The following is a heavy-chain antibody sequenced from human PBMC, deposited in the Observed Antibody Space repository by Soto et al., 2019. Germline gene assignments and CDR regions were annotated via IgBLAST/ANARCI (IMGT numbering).Heavy chain of an antibody. Sequence: PSQTLSLTCAISGDSVSSNSAGWNWVRQTPSRGLEWLGRTYYKSKWYYNSAVSVKSRITINPDTSKNQFSLQLNSVTPADTAVYYCARARRNGRHYYYYMDVWGKGTTVTVSS. CDR1: GDSVSSNSAG. CDR3: ARARRNGRHYYYYMDV. CDR2: TYYKSKWYY. V-gene: IGHV6-1*01. J-gene: IGHJ6*03. D-gene: IGHD2-8*01.